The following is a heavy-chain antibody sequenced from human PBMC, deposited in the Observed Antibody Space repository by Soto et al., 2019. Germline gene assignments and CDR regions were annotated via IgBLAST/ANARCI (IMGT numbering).Heavy chain of an antibody. J-gene: IGHJ2*01. CDR3: ARESHDILAGPPWVWYFDL. V-gene: IGHV4-34*01. CDR1: GGSFSGYY. Sequence: QVQLQQWGAGPLRPLETLSLTCGVSGGSFSGYYWAWIRQSPGKGLEWIGEINDRGSINYNPALKSRVSISVDTSMNHYSLTLRTVTAADTAVYYCARESHDILAGPPWVWYFDLWGRGTLVTVSS. D-gene: IGHD3-9*01. CDR2: INDRGSI.